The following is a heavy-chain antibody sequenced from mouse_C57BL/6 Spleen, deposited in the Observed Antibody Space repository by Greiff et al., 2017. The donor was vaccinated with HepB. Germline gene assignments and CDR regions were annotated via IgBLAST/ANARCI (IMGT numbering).Heavy chain of an antibody. V-gene: IGHV5-6*01. Sequence: EVQRVESGGDLVKPGGSLKLSCAASGFTFSSYGMSWVRQTPDKRLEWVATISSGGSYTYYPDSVKGRFTISRDNAKNTLYLQMSSLKSEDTAMYYCARQDGYDFAWFAYWGQGTLVTVSA. CDR3: ARQDGYDFAWFAY. CDR1: GFTFSSYG. D-gene: IGHD2-2*01. J-gene: IGHJ3*01. CDR2: ISSGGSYT.